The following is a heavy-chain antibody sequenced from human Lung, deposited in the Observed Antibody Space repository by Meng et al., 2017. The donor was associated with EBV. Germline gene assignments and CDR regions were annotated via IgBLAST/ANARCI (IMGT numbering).Heavy chain of an antibody. V-gene: IGHV1-69*01. Sequence: VELAQSGAEVHELGSSVKVYFKVSVYTVRKNGMMWVRQAPVNGLDWMGGILPIFGVANYAQKFQGRVAITADEATSTVYLELSSLRSEDTAIYYCASGLTGDTVTTVLDYWGQGTLVTVSS. CDR3: ASGLTGDTVTTVLDY. J-gene: IGHJ4*02. CDR2: ILPIFGVA. D-gene: IGHD4-17*01. CDR1: VYTVRKNG.